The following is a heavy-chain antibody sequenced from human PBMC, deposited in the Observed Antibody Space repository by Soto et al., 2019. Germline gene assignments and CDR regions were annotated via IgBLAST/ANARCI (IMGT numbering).Heavy chain of an antibody. J-gene: IGHJ3*02. D-gene: IGHD2-15*01. CDR3: ARAYSDAFDI. Sequence: WGSLRLSCAASGCTFRDYYMTWIRQAPGKGLEWVSYISSSGTGIYYPDSVKGRFTISRDNGKNSLYLQMSSLRVEDTAVYYCARAYSDAFDIWGQGTMVTVSS. CDR1: GCTFRDYY. V-gene: IGHV3-11*01. CDR2: ISSSGTGI.